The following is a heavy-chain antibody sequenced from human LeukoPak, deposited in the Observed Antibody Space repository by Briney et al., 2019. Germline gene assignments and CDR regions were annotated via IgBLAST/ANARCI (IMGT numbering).Heavy chain of an antibody. CDR3: ARGWLAETTVVTPYNY. CDR1: GGTFSSYD. J-gene: IGHJ4*02. D-gene: IGHD4-23*01. CDR2: TTPIFGTA. V-gene: IGHV1-69*13. Sequence: SVKVSCKASGGTFSSYDISWVRQAPGQGLEWMGGTTPIFGTAKYAQKFQGRVTITAVESMSTAYMELSSLRSEDTAVYYCARGWLAETTVVTPYNYWGQGTLVTVSS.